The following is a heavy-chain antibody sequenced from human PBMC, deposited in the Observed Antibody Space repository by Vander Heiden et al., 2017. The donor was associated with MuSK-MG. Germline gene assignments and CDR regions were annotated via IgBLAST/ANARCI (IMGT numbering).Heavy chain of an antibody. J-gene: IGHJ3*02. CDR1: GFTFSSSA. Sequence: EVQLLESGGGLVQPGGSLRLSCASSGFTFSSSAMSWVRQAPGKWLEWVSAISGSGGSTYYADSVKGRFTISRDNSKNTLYLQMNSLRAEDTAVYYCAKNSGSYYSSAFDIWGQGTMVTVSS. D-gene: IGHD1-26*01. CDR3: AKNSGSYYSSAFDI. V-gene: IGHV3-23*01. CDR2: ISGSGGST.